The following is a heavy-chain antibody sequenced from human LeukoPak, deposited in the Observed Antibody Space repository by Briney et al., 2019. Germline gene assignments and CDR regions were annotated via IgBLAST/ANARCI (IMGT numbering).Heavy chain of an antibody. D-gene: IGHD2-15*01. V-gene: IGHV3-33*01. J-gene: IGHJ5*02. CDR3: ARGGLLKNWFDP. Sequence: GGSLRLSCAASGFTFSSYGMHWVRQAPGKGLEWVAVIWYDGSNKYYADSVKGRFTVSRDNAKNSLYLQMNSLRAEDTAVYYCARGGLLKNWFDPWGQGTLVTVSS. CDR1: GFTFSSYG. CDR2: IWYDGSNK.